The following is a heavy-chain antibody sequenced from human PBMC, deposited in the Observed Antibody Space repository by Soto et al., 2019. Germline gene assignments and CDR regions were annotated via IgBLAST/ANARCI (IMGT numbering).Heavy chain of an antibody. CDR3: ARDARYCSGGSCYLPY. J-gene: IGHJ4*02. CDR2: ISSSSSVI. D-gene: IGHD2-15*01. V-gene: IGHV3-48*04. Sequence: PGGSLRLSCATSGFILSDCAMNWVRQAPGKGLEWVSYISSSSSVIDYADSVKGRFTVSRDNAKNTLYLQMISLRAEDTAVYYCARDARYCSGGSCYLPYWGQGTLVTVSS. CDR1: GFILSDCA.